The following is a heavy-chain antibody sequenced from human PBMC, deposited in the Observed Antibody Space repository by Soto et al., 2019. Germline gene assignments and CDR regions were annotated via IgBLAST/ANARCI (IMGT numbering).Heavy chain of an antibody. Sequence: QVQLVESGGGVVQPGRSPRLSCAASGFTFSSYGMHWVRQAPGKGLEWVAVIWYDGSNKYYADSVKGRFTISRDNSKNTLYLQMNSLRAEDTAVYYCARDQYDSSGYEGGFFDYWGQGTLVTVSS. V-gene: IGHV3-33*01. CDR2: IWYDGSNK. CDR1: GFTFSSYG. D-gene: IGHD3-22*01. CDR3: ARDQYDSSGYEGGFFDY. J-gene: IGHJ4*02.